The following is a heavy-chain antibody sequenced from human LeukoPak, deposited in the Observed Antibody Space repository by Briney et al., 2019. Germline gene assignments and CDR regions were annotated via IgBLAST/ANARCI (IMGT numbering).Heavy chain of an antibody. V-gene: IGHV3-64*01. CDR1: GFGLSSHV. CDR3: ASQDGFDI. J-gene: IGHJ3*02. CDR2: ISSNGGNT. Sequence: PGGSLRLSCTGSGFGLSSHVMYWVRQAPGEGLKYVSSISSNGGNTYYANSVKGRVTISRDNSKNTLYLQMDSLRAEDMAVYYCASQDGFDIWGQGTMVTVSS.